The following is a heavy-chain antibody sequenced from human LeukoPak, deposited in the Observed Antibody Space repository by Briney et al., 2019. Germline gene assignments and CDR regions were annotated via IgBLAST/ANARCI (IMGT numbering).Heavy chain of an antibody. CDR3: AISGSGWFPDY. D-gene: IGHD6-19*01. Sequence: SETLSLTCTVSGGSMAKSYWSWIRQPPGKGLEWIGYIYWTGTTNSNPSLKSRVTMSLDTSKNQFSLRLSSVTAADTAVYYCAISGSGWFPDYWGQGTLVTVSS. CDR2: IYWTGTT. J-gene: IGHJ4*02. CDR1: GGSMAKSY. V-gene: IGHV4-59*01.